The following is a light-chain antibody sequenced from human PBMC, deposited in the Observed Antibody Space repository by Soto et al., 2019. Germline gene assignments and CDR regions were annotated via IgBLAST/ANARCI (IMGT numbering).Light chain of an antibody. CDR1: QSISGNY. CDR3: QQYGDSLSIT. V-gene: IGKV3-20*01. CDR2: GTY. J-gene: IGKJ5*01. Sequence: EIVLTQSPGTLSLSPCDRVTLSCRASQSISGNYLAWYQHKPGQAPRLLISGTYARATGIPDRFSGSGSGTDFSLTISRLEPEDFAVYYCQQYGDSLSITFGQGTRLEI.